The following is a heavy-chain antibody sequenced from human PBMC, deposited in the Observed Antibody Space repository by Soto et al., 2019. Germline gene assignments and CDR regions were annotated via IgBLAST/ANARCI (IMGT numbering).Heavy chain of an antibody. Sequence: ASVKVSCKASGYTFTSYGISWVRQAPGQGLEWMGWISAYNGNTNYAQKLQGRVTMTTDTSTSTAYMELRSLRFDDTGVYYCAESGRYCSSTSCSKGSFDIWGQGTMVTVSS. CDR3: AESGRYCSSTSCSKGSFDI. CDR2: ISAYNGNT. CDR1: GYTFTSYG. D-gene: IGHD2-2*01. J-gene: IGHJ3*02. V-gene: IGHV1-18*01.